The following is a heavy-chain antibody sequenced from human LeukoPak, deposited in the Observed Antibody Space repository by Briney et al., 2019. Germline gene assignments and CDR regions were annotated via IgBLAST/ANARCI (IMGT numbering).Heavy chain of an antibody. CDR1: GFTFSSYW. V-gene: IGHV3-7*01. Sequence: GGSLRLSCAASGFTFSSYWMSWVRQAPGKGLEWVANIKQDGSEKYYVDSVKGRFTISRDNAKNSLYLQMNSLRAEDTAVYYCARDRNLMVRGVIPRGHAFDIWGQGTMVTVSS. CDR2: IKQDGSEK. J-gene: IGHJ3*02. D-gene: IGHD3-10*01. CDR3: ARDRNLMVRGVIPRGHAFDI.